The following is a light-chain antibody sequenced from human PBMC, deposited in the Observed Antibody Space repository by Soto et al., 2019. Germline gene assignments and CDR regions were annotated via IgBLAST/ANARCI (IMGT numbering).Light chain of an antibody. Sequence: QSVLTQPPSVSAAPGQTVTISCSGSSSNIGNNSVSWYQQLPGTAPKLLISDNNGRPSGIPDRFSASKSGTSASLGITGLQTGDEADYYCGTWDSSLSVVLFGGGTKVTVL. CDR1: SSNIGNNS. V-gene: IGLV1-51*01. J-gene: IGLJ3*02. CDR3: GTWDSSLSVVL. CDR2: DNN.